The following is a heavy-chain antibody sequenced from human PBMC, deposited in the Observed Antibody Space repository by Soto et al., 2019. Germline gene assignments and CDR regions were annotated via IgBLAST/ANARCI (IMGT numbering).Heavy chain of an antibody. CDR3: ARRIAGQQREIDY. Sequence: QVQLVQSGAEVKKPGASVKVSCKASGYTFTNYDINWVRQATGQGLEWMGWMNPNSGNTGYAQKFQGRVTMTRDTSIRTADMELSTLRSEATAVYYCARRIAGQQREIDYWGQGTLVTVSP. J-gene: IGHJ4*02. D-gene: IGHD6-13*01. CDR2: MNPNSGNT. CDR1: GYTFTNYD. V-gene: IGHV1-8*01.